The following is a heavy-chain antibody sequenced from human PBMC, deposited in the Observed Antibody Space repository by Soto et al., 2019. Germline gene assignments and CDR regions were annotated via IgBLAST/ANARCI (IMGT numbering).Heavy chain of an antibody. Sequence: LCRTSSGCTLTAYTMHLVHLAPGMGLEWVAALSYDGNNKYYADSVKGRFTISRDNSKNTLFLQMNSLRTEDAAVYYCARVLKACISWFCDVLDGRGLGRRVSVW. D-gene: IGHD6-13*01. CDR3: ARVLKACISWFCDVLDGRGLGRRVSV. J-gene: IGHJ6*01. CDR1: GCTLTAYT. CDR2: LSYDGNNK. V-gene: IGHV3-30-3*01.